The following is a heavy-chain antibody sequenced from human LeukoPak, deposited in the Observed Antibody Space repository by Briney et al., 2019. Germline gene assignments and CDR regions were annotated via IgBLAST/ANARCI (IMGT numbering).Heavy chain of an antibody. CDR2: IYHSGST. V-gene: IGHV4-38-2*01. D-gene: IGHD1-26*01. J-gene: IGHJ6*03. CDR3: ARQGGHYYYYYMDV. Sequence: SETLSLTCAVSGYSISSGYYWGWIRQPPGKGLEWIGSIYHSGSTYYNPSLRSRVTISVDTSKNQFSLKLSSVTAADTAVYYCARQGGHYYYYYMDVWGKGTTVTVSS. CDR1: GYSISSGYY.